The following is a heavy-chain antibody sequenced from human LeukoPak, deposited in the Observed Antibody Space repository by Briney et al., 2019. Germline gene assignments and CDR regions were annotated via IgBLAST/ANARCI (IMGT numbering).Heavy chain of an antibody. CDR1: GFTFSSYA. V-gene: IGHV3-23*01. Sequence: GGSLRLSCAASGFTFSSYAMSWVRQAPGKGLEWVSAISGSGGSTYYADSVKGRFTISRDNSKNTLYLQMNSLRAKDTAVYYCAKDPSSTRVNWFGPWGQGTLVTVSS. D-gene: IGHD2-2*01. CDR3: AKDPSSTRVNWFGP. J-gene: IGHJ5*02. CDR2: ISGSGGST.